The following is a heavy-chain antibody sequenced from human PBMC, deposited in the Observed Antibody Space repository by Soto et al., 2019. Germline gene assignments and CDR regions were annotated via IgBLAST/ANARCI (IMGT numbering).Heavy chain of an antibody. CDR1: GFFISSGNY. Sequence: SETLALTCAVSGFFISSGNYWRWIRKPPGKGLEWIGSIFHGVNSYYNPSLKSRVTISVDVSKNQFSLKLNSVTAADTAVYYCARARWYDAFDVWGQGTVVTVAS. CDR3: ARARWYDAFDV. CDR2: IFHGVNS. D-gene: IGHD2-15*01. V-gene: IGHV4-38-2*01. J-gene: IGHJ3*01.